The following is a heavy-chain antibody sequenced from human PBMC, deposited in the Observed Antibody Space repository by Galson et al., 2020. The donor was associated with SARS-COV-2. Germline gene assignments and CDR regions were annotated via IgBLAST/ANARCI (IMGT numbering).Heavy chain of an antibody. CDR2: ISSSGSTI. V-gene: IGHV3-11*04. J-gene: IGHJ6*02. CDR1: GFTFSDYY. Sequence: NSGGSLRLSCAASGFTFSDYYMSWIRQAPGKGLEWVSYISSSGSTIYYADSVRGRFTISRDNAKNSLYLQMNSLRAEDTAVYYCARGRITIFGASYGMDVWGQGTTVTVSS. D-gene: IGHD3-3*01. CDR3: ARGRITIFGASYGMDV.